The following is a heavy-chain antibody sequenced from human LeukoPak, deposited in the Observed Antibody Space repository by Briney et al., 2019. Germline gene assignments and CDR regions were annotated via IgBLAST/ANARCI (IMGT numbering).Heavy chain of an antibody. V-gene: IGHV3-23*01. J-gene: IGHJ4*02. CDR1: GFSISNSP. CDR3: AKDQGPYSSPFH. D-gene: IGHD6-19*01. Sequence: SGGSLRLSCAASGFSISNSPMSWVRQPPGRGLEWVAGISESGDRRMYAASVKGRVTISRDNFKNTLWLQMNSLRPEDSAVYYCAKDQGPYSSPFHWGQGTVVTVSS. CDR2: ISESGDRR.